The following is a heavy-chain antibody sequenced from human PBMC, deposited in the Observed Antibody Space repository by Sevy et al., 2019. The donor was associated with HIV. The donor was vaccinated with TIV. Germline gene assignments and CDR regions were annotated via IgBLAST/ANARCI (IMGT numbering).Heavy chain of an antibody. CDR3: ARGALMITFGGVIVPSSYYYYGMDV. V-gene: IGHV1-2*06. Sequence: ASVKVSCKASGYTFTGYYMHWVRQAPGQGLEWMGRINPNSGGTNYAQKFQGRVTMTRDPSISTVYMELSRLSSDDTAVYYCARGALMITFGGVIVPSSYYYYGMDVWGQGTTVTVSS. D-gene: IGHD3-16*02. CDR2: INPNSGGT. J-gene: IGHJ6*02. CDR1: GYTFTGYY.